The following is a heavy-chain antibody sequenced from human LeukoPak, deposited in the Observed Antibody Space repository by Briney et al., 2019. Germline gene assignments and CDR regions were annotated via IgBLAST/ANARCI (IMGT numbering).Heavy chain of an antibody. CDR3: ARERSRLTH. V-gene: IGHV3-43D*03. CDR1: GFTFDDSA. J-gene: IGHJ4*02. Sequence: GGSLRLSCAASGFTFDDSALHWVRQAPGKGLECVSLISWDGGSTYYAHSVKGRFTSSRDNSKNSLYLQMNSLRGEDTALYYCARERSRLTHWGQGTLVTVSS. CDR2: ISWDGGST.